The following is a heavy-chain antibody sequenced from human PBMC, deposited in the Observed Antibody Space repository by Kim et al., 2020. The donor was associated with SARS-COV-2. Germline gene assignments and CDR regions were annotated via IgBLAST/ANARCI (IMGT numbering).Heavy chain of an antibody. Sequence: GGSLRLSCAASGFTFSSYGMHWVRQAPGKGLEWVAVIWYDGSNKYYADSVKGRFTISRDNSKNTLYLQMNSLRAEDTAVYYCARPGAGYGDYGPLTCWGQGTLVTVSS. D-gene: IGHD4-17*01. J-gene: IGHJ4*02. V-gene: IGHV3-33*01. CDR3: ARPGAGYGDYGPLTC. CDR1: GFTFSSYG. CDR2: IWYDGSNK.